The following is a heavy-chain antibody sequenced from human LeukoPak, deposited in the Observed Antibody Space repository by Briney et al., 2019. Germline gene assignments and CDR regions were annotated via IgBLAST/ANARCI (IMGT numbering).Heavy chain of an antibody. V-gene: IGHV3-33*01. CDR1: GFIFKSYG. CDR3: ARDPRGHTYGGLTVPTLDH. Sequence: GGSLRLSCAASGFIFKSYGMHWVRQAPGKGLEWVAVIWSDGSTKYYADSVKGRFSISRDNSKNTAYLQMSALRAGDTAVYYCARDPRGHTYGGLTVPTLDHWGRGTLVSVSS. D-gene: IGHD3-16*02. J-gene: IGHJ4*02. CDR2: IWSDGSTK.